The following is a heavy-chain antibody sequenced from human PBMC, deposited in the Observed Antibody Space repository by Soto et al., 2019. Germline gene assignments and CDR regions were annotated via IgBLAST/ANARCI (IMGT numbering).Heavy chain of an antibody. CDR1: GGSISSYY. CDR3: ARHLERGFGESYYYYYYMDV. CDR2: IYYSGST. D-gene: IGHD3-10*01. Sequence: SETLSLTCTVSGGSISSYYWSWIRQPPGKGLEWIGYIYYSGSTNYNPSLKSRVTISVDTSKNQFSLKLSSVTAADTAVYYCARHLERGFGESYYYYYYMDVWGKGTTVTVSS. J-gene: IGHJ6*03. V-gene: IGHV4-59*08.